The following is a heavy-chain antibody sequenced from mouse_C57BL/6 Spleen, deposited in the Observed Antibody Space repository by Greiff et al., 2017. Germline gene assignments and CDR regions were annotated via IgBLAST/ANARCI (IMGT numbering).Heavy chain of an antibody. J-gene: IGHJ4*01. CDR2: IYPGSGNT. Sequence: VQLQQSGAELVRPGASVKLSCKASGYTFTDYYINWVKQRPGQGLEWIARIYPGSGNTYYNEKFKGKATLTAEKSSSTDYMQLSSLTSEDSAVYFCARERKDAMDYWGQGTSVTVSS. CDR1: GYTFTDYY. V-gene: IGHV1-76*01. CDR3: ARERKDAMDY.